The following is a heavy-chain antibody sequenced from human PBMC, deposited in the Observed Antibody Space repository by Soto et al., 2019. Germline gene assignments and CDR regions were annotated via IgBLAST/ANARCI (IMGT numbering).Heavy chain of an antibody. CDR1: GYTFTSYY. V-gene: IGHV1-46*01. CDR3: ARRIGDCSSGSCLVYFDY. J-gene: IGHJ4*02. CDR2: INPSGGST. D-gene: IGHD2-15*01. Sequence: ASVKVSCKASGYTFTSYYMHWVRQAPGQGLEWMGIINPSGGSTSYAQKFQGRVTMTRDTSTSTVYMELSSLRSEDTAVYYCARRIGDCSSGSCLVYFDYWGKGTLVTVSS.